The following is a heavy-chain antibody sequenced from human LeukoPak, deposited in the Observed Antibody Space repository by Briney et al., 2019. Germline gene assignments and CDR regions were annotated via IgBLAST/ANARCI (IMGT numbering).Heavy chain of an antibody. CDR2: IWYDGSNK. CDR3: ARDGLVATGAEGFDY. D-gene: IGHD5-12*01. Sequence: LTGGSVRLSCAASGFTFSTYGMHWVRQAPGKGLEWVAVIWYDGSNKYYADSVKGRFTISRDNSKNTLYLQMNSLRAEDTAVYYCARDGLVATGAEGFDYWGQGTLVTVSS. V-gene: IGHV3-33*01. J-gene: IGHJ4*02. CDR1: GFTFSTYG.